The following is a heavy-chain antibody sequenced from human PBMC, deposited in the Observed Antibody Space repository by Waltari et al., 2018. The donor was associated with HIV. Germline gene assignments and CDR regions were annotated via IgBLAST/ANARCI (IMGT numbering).Heavy chain of an antibody. D-gene: IGHD2-8*01. V-gene: IGHV1-46*01. J-gene: IGHJ2*01. CDR1: GYTFTSYY. CDR3: ARKPMAHSLRWYFDL. Sequence: QVQLVQSGAEVKKPGASVKVSCKASGYTFTSYYMHWVRQAPGQGLEWMGIINPSGGSTSYAQKFQGRVTMTRDTATSTVYMELSSLRSEDTAVYYCARKPMAHSLRWYFDLWGRGTLVTVSS. CDR2: INPSGGST.